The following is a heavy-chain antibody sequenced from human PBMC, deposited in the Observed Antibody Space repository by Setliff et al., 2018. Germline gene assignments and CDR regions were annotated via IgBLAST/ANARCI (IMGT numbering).Heavy chain of an antibody. D-gene: IGHD2-15*01. CDR2: ISARTGLT. V-gene: IGHV3-21*04. Sequence: GGSLRLSCAASGFTFSSYSMTWVRQAPGEGLEWVSGISARTGLTYYADSVKGRFTMSRDIAKNTVYLHMTSLRAEDTAMYYCARVGYCSGGSCYSPWGYYYYGMDVWGQGTTVTVSS. CDR1: GFTFSSYS. CDR3: ARVGYCSGGSCYSPWGYYYYGMDV. J-gene: IGHJ6*02.